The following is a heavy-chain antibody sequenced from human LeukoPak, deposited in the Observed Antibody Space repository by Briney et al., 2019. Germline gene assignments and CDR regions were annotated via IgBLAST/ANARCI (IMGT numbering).Heavy chain of an antibody. CDR2: ISSNNYTI. Sequence: GGSLRLSCAASGFIFSDFYMTWIRQAPGKGLEWVSYISSNNYTIYYADSVKGRFTISRDNAKNSLSLQMNSLRAEDTAVYYCARGISSWYDYWGQGTLVTVSS. D-gene: IGHD6-13*01. CDR3: ARGISSWYDY. CDR1: GFIFSDFY. J-gene: IGHJ4*02. V-gene: IGHV3-11*01.